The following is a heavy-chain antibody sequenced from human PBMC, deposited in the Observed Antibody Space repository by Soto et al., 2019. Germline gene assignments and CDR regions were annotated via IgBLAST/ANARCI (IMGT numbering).Heavy chain of an antibody. Sequence: SETLSLTCAVYGGCFSGYDWTWIRQPPGTGLEWIGEINHSGSTNYNPSLKSRVTISVDTSKKQFSLKPTSVTAADTAVYYCARDKITGLFDYWGQGTLVTVSS. CDR3: ARDKITGLFDY. CDR1: GGCFSGYD. CDR2: INHSGST. J-gene: IGHJ4*02. V-gene: IGHV4-34*01. D-gene: IGHD2-8*02.